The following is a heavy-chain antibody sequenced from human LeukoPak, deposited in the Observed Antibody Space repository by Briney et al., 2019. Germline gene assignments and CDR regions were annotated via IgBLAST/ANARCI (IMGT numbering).Heavy chain of an antibody. CDR1: GFTFSSYW. V-gene: IGHV3-7*01. CDR3: AFDRRELPQIYYYSYGMDV. D-gene: IGHD1-26*01. J-gene: IGHJ6*02. Sequence: GGSLRLSCAASGFTFSSYWMSWVRQAPGKGLEWVANIKQDGSEKYYVDSVKGRFTISRDNAKNSLYLQMNSLRAEDTAVYYCAFDRRELPQIYYYSYGMDVWGQGTTVTVSS. CDR2: IKQDGSEK.